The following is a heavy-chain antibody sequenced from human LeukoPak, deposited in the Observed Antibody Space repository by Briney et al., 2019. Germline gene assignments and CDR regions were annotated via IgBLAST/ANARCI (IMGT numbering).Heavy chain of an antibody. V-gene: IGHV3-74*03. Sequence: PGGSLRLSCAASGFTFSSAWMHWVRQAPGTGLVWVSRITDDATTTYADSVRGRFTISRDNAKNILYLQVNSLRAEDTAVYYCVRDRVGPDYWGQGTLVTVSS. J-gene: IGHJ4*02. CDR3: VRDRVGPDY. D-gene: IGHD1-26*01. CDR1: GFTFSSAW. CDR2: ITDDATT.